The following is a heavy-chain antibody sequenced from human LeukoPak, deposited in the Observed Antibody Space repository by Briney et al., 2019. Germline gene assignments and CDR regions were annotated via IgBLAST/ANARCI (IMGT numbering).Heavy chain of an antibody. V-gene: IGHV1-2*06. CDR3: ARAHPPYDSDYYYGMDV. J-gene: IGHJ6*02. Sequence: ASVKISCKASGYTFTGYYMHWVRQAPGQGLEWMGRINPNSGGTNYAQKFQGRVTMTRNTSISTAYMELSSLRSEDTAVYYCARAHPPYDSDYYYGMDVWGQGTTVTVSS. CDR1: GYTFTGYY. CDR2: INPNSGGT. D-gene: IGHD5-12*01.